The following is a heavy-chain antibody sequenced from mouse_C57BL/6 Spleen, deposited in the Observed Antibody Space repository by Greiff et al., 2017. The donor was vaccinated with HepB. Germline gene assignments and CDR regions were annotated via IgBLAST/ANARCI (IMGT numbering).Heavy chain of an antibody. V-gene: IGHV7-3*01. Sequence: EVKVVESGGGLVQPGGSLSLSCAASGFTFTDYYMSWVRQPPGKALEWLGFIRNKANGYTTEYSASVKGRFTISRDNSQSILYLQMNALRAEDSATYYCARYKAGTGNYFDYWGQGTTLTVSS. CDR1: GFTFTDYY. CDR3: ARYKAGTGNYFDY. J-gene: IGHJ2*01. D-gene: IGHD4-1*01. CDR2: IRNKANGYTT.